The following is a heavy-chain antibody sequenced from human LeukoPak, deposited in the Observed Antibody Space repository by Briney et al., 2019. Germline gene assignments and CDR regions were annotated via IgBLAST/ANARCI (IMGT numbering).Heavy chain of an antibody. J-gene: IGHJ4*02. CDR2: ISAYNGNT. Sequence: ASVKVSCKASGYTFTSYGISWVRQAPGQGLEWMGWISAYNGNTNYAQKLQGRVTMTTDTSTSTAYMELRSLRSDDTAVYYCARDLLRGYSYGYVSDYWGQGTLVTVSS. CDR3: ARDLLRGYSYGYVSDY. D-gene: IGHD5-18*01. CDR1: GYTFTSYG. V-gene: IGHV1-18*01.